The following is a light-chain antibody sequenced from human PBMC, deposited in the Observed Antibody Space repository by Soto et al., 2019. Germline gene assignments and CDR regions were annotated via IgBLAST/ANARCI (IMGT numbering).Light chain of an antibody. Sequence: EIVMTQSPATLSVSPGERATLSCRASQSVSRNLAWYQQKPGQAPRLLIFGASARATGIPARFSGSGSGTEFNLIISSLQSEDAAIYYCQQYNASPPLTCGGGTKVEIK. V-gene: IGKV3-15*01. CDR3: QQYNASPPLT. CDR2: GAS. CDR1: QSVSRN. J-gene: IGKJ4*01.